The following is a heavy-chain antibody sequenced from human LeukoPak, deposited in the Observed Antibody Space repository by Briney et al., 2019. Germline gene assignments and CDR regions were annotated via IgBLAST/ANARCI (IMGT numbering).Heavy chain of an antibody. CDR2: IYNSGST. J-gene: IGHJ4*02. D-gene: IGHD1-7*01. V-gene: IGHV4-59*01. Sequence: SETLSLTCTVSGVSISIYYWSWIRQPPGKGLEWIGYIYNSGSTSYNPSLKSRTTISADTSKNQFSLKLSSVTAADTAVYYCVRDRELNYWGQGTLVTVSS. CDR1: GVSISIYY. CDR3: VRDRELNY.